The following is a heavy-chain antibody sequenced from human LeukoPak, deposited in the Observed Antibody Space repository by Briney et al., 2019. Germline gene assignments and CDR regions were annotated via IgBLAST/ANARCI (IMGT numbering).Heavy chain of an antibody. CDR3: ATAPTTSHVRRGFDY. CDR2: ISAYNGNT. CDR1: GYTFTSYG. D-gene: IGHD4-17*01. Sequence: ASVKVSCKASGYTFTSYGISWVRQAPGQGLEWMGWISAYNGNTNYAQKLQGRVTMTTDTSTSTTYMELSSLRSEDTAVYYCATAPTTSHVRRGFDYWGQGTLVTVSS. J-gene: IGHJ4*02. V-gene: IGHV1-18*01.